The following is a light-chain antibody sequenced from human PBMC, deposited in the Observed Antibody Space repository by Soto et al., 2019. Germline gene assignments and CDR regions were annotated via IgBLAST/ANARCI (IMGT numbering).Light chain of an antibody. CDR3: QQCGGSPMYT. Sequence: EMALTQSPGTLSLSPGERATLSCRASQTVTGNCLAWYQQRPGQAPRLLIYSASARLSDIPDRFRGSGSGTDFTLTISRLEPEDFAVYYCQQCGGSPMYTFGQGTKLEI. J-gene: IGKJ2*01. CDR1: QTVTGNC. CDR2: SAS. V-gene: IGKV3-20*01.